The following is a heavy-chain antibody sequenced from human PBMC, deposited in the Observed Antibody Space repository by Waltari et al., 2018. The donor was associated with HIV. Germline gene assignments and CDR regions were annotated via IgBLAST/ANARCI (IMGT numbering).Heavy chain of an antibody. D-gene: IGHD3-10*01. Sequence: QVQLVESGGAVVQSGGSLSLSCGVSGFAVSSYAMHWVRQAPGKGLEWVGVMSYDGKTYFSDDVKGRFTMSRDTSKNTMFLQMDRLKIDDRAVYYCARDLNMLYHGSGFDYWGPGTPVTV. CDR2: MSYDGKT. CDR3: ARDLNMLYHGSGFDY. J-gene: IGHJ4*02. V-gene: IGHV3-30*03. CDR1: GFAVSSYA.